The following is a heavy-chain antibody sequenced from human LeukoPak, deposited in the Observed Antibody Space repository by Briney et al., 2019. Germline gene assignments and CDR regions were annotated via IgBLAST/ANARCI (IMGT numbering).Heavy chain of an antibody. Sequence: SGGSLRLSCAASGFTFSSYWMHWVRQAPGKGLVWVSRINSDGSSTSYADSVKGRFTISRDNAKNTLYLQMNSLRAEDTAVYYCARERRDNWNGGYFDYWAREPWSPSPQ. V-gene: IGHV3-74*01. J-gene: IGHJ4*02. D-gene: IGHD1-1*01. CDR2: INSDGSST. CDR3: ARERRDNWNGGYFDY. CDR1: GFTFSSYW.